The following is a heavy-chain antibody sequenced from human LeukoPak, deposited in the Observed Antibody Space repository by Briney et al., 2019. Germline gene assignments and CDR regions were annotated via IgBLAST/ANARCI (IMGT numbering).Heavy chain of an antibody. D-gene: IGHD6-19*01. CDR1: GFSFSAYS. V-gene: IGHV3-21*01. J-gene: IGHJ2*01. CDR2: ISYSSSHI. CDR3: ARESELAGYWYFDL. Sequence: GGSLRLSCAGTGFSFSAYSMNWVRQAPGKGLEWVSTISYSSSHIYYADSVKGRFTISRDNAENSPFLQMSSLRAEDTAVYYCARESELAGYWYFDLWGRGTLVTVSS.